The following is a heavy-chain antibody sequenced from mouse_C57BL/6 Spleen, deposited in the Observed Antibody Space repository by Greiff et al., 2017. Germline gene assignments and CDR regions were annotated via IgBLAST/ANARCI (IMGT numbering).Heavy chain of an antibody. CDR3: ARHEYDYDESYGWAMDY. CDR1: GYTFTEYT. Sequence: VQLQQSGAELVKPGASVKLSCKASGYTFTEYTIHWVKQRSGQGLEWIGWFYPGSGSIKYNEKFKDKATLTADKSSSTVYMELSRLTSEDSAVYFCARHEYDYDESYGWAMDYWGQGTSVTVSS. J-gene: IGHJ4*01. CDR2: FYPGSGSI. D-gene: IGHD2-4*01. V-gene: IGHV1-62-2*01.